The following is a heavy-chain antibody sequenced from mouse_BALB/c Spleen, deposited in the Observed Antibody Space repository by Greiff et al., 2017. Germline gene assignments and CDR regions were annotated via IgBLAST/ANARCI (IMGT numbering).Heavy chain of an antibody. J-gene: IGHJ4*01. D-gene: IGHD1-1*01. CDR2: INPNNGGT. CDR3: ARRGYYYGSSYYAMDY. CDR1: GYTFTDYN. V-gene: IGHV1-18*01. Sequence: VQLQQSGPELVKPGASVKIPCKASGYTFTDYNMDWVKQSHGKSLEWIGDINPNNGGTISNQKFKGKATLTVDKSSSTAYMELRSLTSEDTAVYYCARRGYYYGSSYYAMDYWGQGTSVTVSS.